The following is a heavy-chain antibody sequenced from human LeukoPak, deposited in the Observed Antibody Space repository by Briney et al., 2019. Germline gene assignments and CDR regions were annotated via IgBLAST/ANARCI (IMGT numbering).Heavy chain of an antibody. CDR1: GGSFSGYY. J-gene: IGHJ6*03. Sequence: PSETLSLTCAVYGGSFSGYYWSWIRQPPGKGLEWIGEINHSGSTNYNPSLKSRVTISVDTSKNQFSLKLSSVTAADTAVYYCARGRGYYHYMDVWGKGTTVTVSS. CDR3: ARGRGYYHYMDV. V-gene: IGHV4-34*01. CDR2: INHSGST.